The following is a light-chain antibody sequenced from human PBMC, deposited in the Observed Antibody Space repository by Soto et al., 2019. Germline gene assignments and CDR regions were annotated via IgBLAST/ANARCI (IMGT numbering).Light chain of an antibody. J-gene: IGLJ1*01. Sequence: QSVLTQPRSVSGSPGQSVTISCTGTSSDVGDYDYVSWYQQHPGKAPKLMIYDVSKRPSGVPDRFSGSKSGNTASLTISGLQAEDEADYYCSSYAGSYTYVFGTGTKVTVL. V-gene: IGLV2-11*01. CDR1: SSDVGDYDY. CDR3: SSYAGSYTYV. CDR2: DVS.